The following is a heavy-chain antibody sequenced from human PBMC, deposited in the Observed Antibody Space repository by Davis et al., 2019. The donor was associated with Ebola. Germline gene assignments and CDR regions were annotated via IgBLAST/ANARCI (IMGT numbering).Heavy chain of an antibody. V-gene: IGHV3-11*01. CDR2: ISGGGRTI. CDR1: GFSFSSFA. D-gene: IGHD2/OR15-2a*01. Sequence: AGSLSLSCAVSGFSFSSFAMSWIRQAPGKGLEWVSYISGGGRTIYYADSVKGRFTMSRDNAKNSLYLQMNSLRAEDMAVYYCARAGGSTTLTAASMDVWGQGTTVTVSS. CDR3: ARAGGSTTLTAASMDV. J-gene: IGHJ6*02.